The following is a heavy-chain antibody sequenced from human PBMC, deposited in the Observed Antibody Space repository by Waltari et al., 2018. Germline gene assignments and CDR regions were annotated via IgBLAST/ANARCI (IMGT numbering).Heavy chain of an antibody. J-gene: IGHJ5*02. V-gene: IGHV4-38-2*01. Sequence: QVQLQESGPGLVKPSETLSLTCAVSGYSISSGYYWGWIRQPPGKGLEWIGSIYHSGSTYYNPSLKSRVTISVDTSKNQFSLKLSSVTAADTAVYYCARNWNYGFDPWGQGTLVTVSS. CDR2: IYHSGST. CDR1: GYSISSGYY. D-gene: IGHD1-7*01. CDR3: ARNWNYGFDP.